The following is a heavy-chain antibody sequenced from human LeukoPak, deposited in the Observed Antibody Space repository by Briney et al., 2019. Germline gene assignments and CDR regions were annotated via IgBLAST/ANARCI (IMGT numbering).Heavy chain of an antibody. D-gene: IGHD3-10*01. CDR2: IIPILDIA. CDR3: ARDQGVTDPPPYGLDV. V-gene: IGHV1-69*04. Sequence: GSSVKVSCKASGGTFSSYAISWVRQAPGQGLECMGRIIPILDIATYAQKFQGRVTITADKSKCTAYMELSSLRSEDTGVYICARDQGVTDPPPYGLDVWGQGTTVTDSS. J-gene: IGHJ6*02. CDR1: GGTFSSYA.